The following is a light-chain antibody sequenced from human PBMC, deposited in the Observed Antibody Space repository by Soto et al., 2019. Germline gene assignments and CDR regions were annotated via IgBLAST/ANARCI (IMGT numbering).Light chain of an antibody. CDR1: QSVSSN. V-gene: IGKV3-15*01. CDR3: QQYNNWPPWT. Sequence: EIVMTQSPATLSVSPGERATLSCRASQSVSSNLAWYQQKPGQAPRLLIYGASTRATGIPARFSGSGSGTKFTLTISSLQSEDFAVYYCQQYNNWPPWTFGQGTTVEIK. J-gene: IGKJ1*01. CDR2: GAS.